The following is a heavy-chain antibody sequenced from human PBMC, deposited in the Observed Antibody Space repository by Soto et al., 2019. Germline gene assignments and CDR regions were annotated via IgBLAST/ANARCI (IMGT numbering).Heavy chain of an antibody. V-gene: IGHV1-69*13. CDR3: ARGYYGSGRKYYYYGMDV. Sequence: SVKVSCKASGGTFSSYAISWVRQAPGQGLEWMGGIIPIFGTANYAQKFQGRVTITADESTSTAYMELSSLRSEDTAVYYCARGYYGSGRKYYYYGMDVWGQGTTVTVSS. J-gene: IGHJ6*02. D-gene: IGHD3-10*01. CDR2: IIPIFGTA. CDR1: GGTFSSYA.